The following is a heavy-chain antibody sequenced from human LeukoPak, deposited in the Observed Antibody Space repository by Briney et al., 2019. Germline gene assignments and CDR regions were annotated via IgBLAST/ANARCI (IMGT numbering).Heavy chain of an antibody. J-gene: IGHJ6*03. D-gene: IGHD6-13*01. V-gene: IGHV1-8*03. Sequence: ASVKVSCKASGYTFTSYDINWVRQATGQGLEWMGWMNPNSGNTGYAQKFQGRVTVTRNTSISTAYMELSSLRSEDTAVYYCARFGGSAAAFYYYYYMDVWGKGTTVTVSS. CDR3: ARFGGSAAAFYYYYYMDV. CDR2: MNPNSGNT. CDR1: GYTFTSYD.